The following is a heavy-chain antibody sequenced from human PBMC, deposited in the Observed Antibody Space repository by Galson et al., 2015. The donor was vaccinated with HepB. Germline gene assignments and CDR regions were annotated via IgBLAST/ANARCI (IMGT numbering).Heavy chain of an antibody. Sequence: SLRLSCAASGFTVSNTYMNWVRQAPGKGLEWVSVIYSGGATYYADSVKGRFTISRDNSKNTLYLHMNNLRAEDTAVYYCASPFCTGGSCYPLRYWGQGTLVTVSS. D-gene: IGHD2-15*01. J-gene: IGHJ4*02. CDR1: GFTVSNTY. CDR2: IYSGGAT. CDR3: ASPFCTGGSCYPLRY. V-gene: IGHV3-53*01.